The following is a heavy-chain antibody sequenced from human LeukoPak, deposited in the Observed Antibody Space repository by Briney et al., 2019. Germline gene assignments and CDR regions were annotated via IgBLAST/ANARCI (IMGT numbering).Heavy chain of an antibody. V-gene: IGHV4-31*03. D-gene: IGHD2-8*01. CDR3: ARVQYCTHGVCGPETNKYNWFDP. CDR1: GGSISSGGYY. Sequence: SETLSLTCTVSGGSISSGGYYWSWIRQHPGKGLEWIGYIYYSGSTYYNPSLKSRVTISVDTSKNQFSLKLSSVTAADTAVYYCARVQYCTHGVCGPETNKYNWFDPWGQGTLVTVSS. CDR2: IYYSGST. J-gene: IGHJ5*02.